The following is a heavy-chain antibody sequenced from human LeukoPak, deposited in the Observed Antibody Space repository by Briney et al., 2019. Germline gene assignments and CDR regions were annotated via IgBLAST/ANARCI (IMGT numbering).Heavy chain of an antibody. J-gene: IGHJ3*01. CDR1: GGSISSTDDY. CDR2: VYYNGNT. CDR3: ARRGHSSSPGMDAFH. V-gene: IGHV4-39*01. Sequence: SETLSLSCTVSGGSISSTDDYWGSIRQPPGKGLEWIGSVYYNGNTYNNPSLESRVTVAANTSKNLFFLSLTSVTAADTAVYYCARRGHSSSPGMDAFH. D-gene: IGHD6-6*01.